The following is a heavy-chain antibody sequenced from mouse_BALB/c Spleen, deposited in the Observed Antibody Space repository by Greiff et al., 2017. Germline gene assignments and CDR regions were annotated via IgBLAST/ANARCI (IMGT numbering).Heavy chain of an antibody. CDR2: IYPSDSYT. CDR3: TRGWDYYFDY. J-gene: IGHJ2*01. V-gene: IGHV1-69*02. Sequence: VQLQQPGAELVRPGASVKLSCKASGYTFTSYWINWVKQRPGQGLEWIGNIYPSDSYTNYNQKFKDKATLTVDKSSSTAYMQLSSPTSEDSAVYYCTRGWDYYFDYWGQGTTLTVSS. D-gene: IGHD4-1*01. CDR1: GYTFTSYW.